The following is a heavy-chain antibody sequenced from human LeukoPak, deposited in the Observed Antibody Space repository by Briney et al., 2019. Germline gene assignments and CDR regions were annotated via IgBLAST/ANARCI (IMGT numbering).Heavy chain of an antibody. V-gene: IGHV3-11*04. CDR3: ARDKTPDTFYYYMDV. CDR2: SSAGTI. D-gene: IGHD1-14*01. Sequence: SSAGTIYYADSVTGRFPVSRDNAKNSLYLQMNSLRPADTAVYYCARDKTPDTFYYYMDVWGKGTTVTVSS. J-gene: IGHJ6*03.